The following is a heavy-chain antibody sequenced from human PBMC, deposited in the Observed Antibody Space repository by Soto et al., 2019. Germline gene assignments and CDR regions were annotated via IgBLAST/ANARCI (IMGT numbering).Heavy chain of an antibody. CDR3: ARRDSGGFYRFFDS. CDR1: GGSLSTNP. J-gene: IGHJ4*02. D-gene: IGHD2-15*01. CDR2: TGSGTGPG. Sequence: QVQRVQSGTEVNKPGSSVKVSCRATGGSLSTNPISWVRQAPGQGLEWMGGTGSGTGPGNHAQKFQGRLTVTADKSTSTVYMELTNLSSEDTAVYYCARRDSGGFYRFFDSWGQGTLVTVST. V-gene: IGHV1-69*06.